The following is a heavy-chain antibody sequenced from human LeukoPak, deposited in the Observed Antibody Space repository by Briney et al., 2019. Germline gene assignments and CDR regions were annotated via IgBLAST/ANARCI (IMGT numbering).Heavy chain of an antibody. V-gene: IGHV3-23*01. Sequence: GGSLRLSCAASGFTFRDYAMTWVRQAPGKGLEWVSAISSTVSRTFYADAVKGRFTISRDNAKNSLFLQMNSLRDEDTSVYYCARAVTVVTRGGLVFDYWGQGTLVTVSS. CDR2: ISSTVSRT. J-gene: IGHJ4*02. D-gene: IGHD2-21*02. CDR1: GFTFRDYA. CDR3: ARAVTVVTRGGLVFDY.